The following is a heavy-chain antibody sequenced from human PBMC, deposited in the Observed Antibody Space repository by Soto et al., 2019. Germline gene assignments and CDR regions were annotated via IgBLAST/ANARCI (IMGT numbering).Heavy chain of an antibody. Sequence: ESGGGVVQPGRSLRLSCAASGFTFSSYAMHWVRQAPGKGLEWVAVISYDGSNKYYADSVKGRFTISRDNSKNTLYLQMNSLRAEDTAVYYCARGEFDYWGQGTLVTVSS. V-gene: IGHV3-30-3*01. CDR2: ISYDGSNK. J-gene: IGHJ4*02. CDR3: ARGEFDY. CDR1: GFTFSSYA.